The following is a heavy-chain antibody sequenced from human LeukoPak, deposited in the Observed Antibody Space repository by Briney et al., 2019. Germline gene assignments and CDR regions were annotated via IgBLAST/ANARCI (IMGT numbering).Heavy chain of an antibody. J-gene: IGHJ3*02. CDR3: ARVIAWWELGGGHDAFDI. D-gene: IGHD1-26*01. V-gene: IGHV4-59*01. CDR2: IYYSGST. Sequence: PSETLSLTCTVSGGSISSYYWSWIRQPPGKGLEWIGYIYYSGSTNYNPSLKSRVTISVDTSKNQFSLKLSSVTAADTAVYYCARVIAWWELGGGHDAFDIWGQGTMVIVSS. CDR1: GGSISSYY.